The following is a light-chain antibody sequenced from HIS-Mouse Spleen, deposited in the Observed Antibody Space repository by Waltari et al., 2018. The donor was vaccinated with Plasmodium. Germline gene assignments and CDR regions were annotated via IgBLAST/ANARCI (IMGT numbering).Light chain of an antibody. J-gene: IGKJ3*01. CDR3: QQYNNWSFT. Sequence: EIVMTQSPATLSVSPGERATISCRASQSVSSNLAWYQQKPGQAPRLLIYGASTRATGIPARFGGSGSGTEFTLTISSLQSEDFAVYYCQQYNNWSFTFGPGTKVDIK. CDR2: GAS. CDR1: QSVSSN. V-gene: IGKV3-15*01.